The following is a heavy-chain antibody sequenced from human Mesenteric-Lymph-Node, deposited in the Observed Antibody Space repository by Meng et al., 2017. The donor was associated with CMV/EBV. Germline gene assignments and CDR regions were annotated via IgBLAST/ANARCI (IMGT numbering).Heavy chain of an antibody. CDR3: TRVVTEYCGGECYPLLESFQD. Sequence: GGSLRLSCAASGFTFSSYSMSWVRQAPGKGLEWVSSISSRSGYIYYADSVKGRFTLSRDNAKNSLYLQMNSLRAEDSALYYCTRVVTEYCGGECYPLLESFQDWGQGTLVTSPQ. J-gene: IGHJ1*01. CDR1: GFTFSSYS. CDR2: ISSRSGYI. V-gene: IGHV3-21*01. D-gene: IGHD2-21*01.